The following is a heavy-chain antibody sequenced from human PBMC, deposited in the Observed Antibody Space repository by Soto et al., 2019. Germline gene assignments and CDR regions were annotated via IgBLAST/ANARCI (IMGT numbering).Heavy chain of an antibody. J-gene: IGHJ4*02. V-gene: IGHV3-23*01. Sequence: LRLSWVSSGFSFSSYAMNCMRQAPGKGLEWVATISRSCGSTNYADSVQGRFTVSRDNSKNTLYLQMSSLRAEDTAVYYCASRSATVQSLPYWGQGTQVTVSS. CDR3: ASRSATVQSLPY. D-gene: IGHD1-1*01. CDR1: GFSFSSYA. CDR2: ISRSCGST.